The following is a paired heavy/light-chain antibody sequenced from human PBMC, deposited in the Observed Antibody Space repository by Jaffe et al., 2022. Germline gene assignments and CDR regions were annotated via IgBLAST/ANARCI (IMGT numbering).Heavy chain of an antibody. Sequence: QVQLQESGPGLVKPSQTLSLTCTVSGGSISSGSYYWSWIRQPAGKGLEWIGRIYTSGSTNYNPSLKSRVTISVDTSKNQFSLKLSSVTAADTAVYYCAREVSYGDYLLYYYYYYMDVWGKGTTVTVSS. CDR2: IYTSGST. D-gene: IGHD4-17*01. CDR1: GGSISSGSYY. J-gene: IGHJ6*03. V-gene: IGHV4-61*02. CDR3: AREVSYGDYLLYYYYYYMDV.
Light chain of an antibody. J-gene: IGLJ1*01. CDR2: DDS. CDR1: NIGSKS. Sequence: SYVLTQPPSVSVAPGQTARITCGGNNIGSKSVHWYQQKPGQAPVLVVYDDSDRPSGIPERFSGSNSGNTATLTISRVEAGDEADYYCQVWDSSSDHFWVFGTGTKVTVL. V-gene: IGLV3-21*02. CDR3: QVWDSSSDHFWV.